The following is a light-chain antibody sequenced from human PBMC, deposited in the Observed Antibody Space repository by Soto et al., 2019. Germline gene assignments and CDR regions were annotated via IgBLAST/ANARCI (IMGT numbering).Light chain of an antibody. Sequence: QSALTQPRSVSGSPGQSVTISCTGTSKDVGAYNYVSWYQQHPGKAPKFILYDVKKRPSGVPDRFYGSKSGNTAYLTISGLQTEDEADYYCSSYAGYVAFGGGTKVTVL. CDR1: SKDVGAYNY. CDR3: SSYAGYVA. CDR2: DVK. V-gene: IGLV2-11*01. J-gene: IGLJ2*01.